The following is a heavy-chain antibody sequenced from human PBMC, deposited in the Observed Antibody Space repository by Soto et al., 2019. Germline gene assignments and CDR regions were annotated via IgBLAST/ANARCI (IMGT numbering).Heavy chain of an antibody. J-gene: IGHJ4*02. V-gene: IGHV3-74*01. CDR3: ARSENGNYRG. CDR1: GFTFSAYY. D-gene: IGHD3-22*01. CDR2: INPDGSNT. Sequence: PGGSLRLSCAASGFTFSAYYMHWVRQVSGKGLVWVSRINPDGSNTNYADFVRGRFTISRDNAENTLYLQMNTLRAEDTAIYYCARSENGNYRGWGQGTLVTVSS.